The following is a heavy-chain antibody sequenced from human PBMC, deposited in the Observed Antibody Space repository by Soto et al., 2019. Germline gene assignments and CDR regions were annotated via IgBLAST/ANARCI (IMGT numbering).Heavy chain of an antibody. CDR1: GGSISSGAYS. Sequence: QLQLQESGSGLVKPSQTLSLTCAVSGGSISSGAYSWNWIRQPPGKGLEWIGYIYLSGNTYQNPSLNSLATISLDRSKNQFSLRLSSVTAADTAVYYCAREGYYYDSSGFFDHWGQGALVTVSS. J-gene: IGHJ5*02. D-gene: IGHD3-22*01. V-gene: IGHV4-30-2*01. CDR2: IYLSGNT. CDR3: AREGYYYDSSGFFDH.